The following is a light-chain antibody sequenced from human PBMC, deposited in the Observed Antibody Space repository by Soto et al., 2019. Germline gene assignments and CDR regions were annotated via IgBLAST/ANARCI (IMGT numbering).Light chain of an antibody. J-gene: IGKJ5*01. V-gene: IGKV1-5*01. CDR3: QQYNSYSLF. CDR1: QSINNH. Sequence: DIQMTQSPSSLSASVGDRVTITFRASQSINNHLNWYQQKPGKAPKLLIYDASSLESGVTSRFSGSGSGTEFTLTISSLQPDDFATYYCQQYNSYSLFFGQGTRLEIK. CDR2: DAS.